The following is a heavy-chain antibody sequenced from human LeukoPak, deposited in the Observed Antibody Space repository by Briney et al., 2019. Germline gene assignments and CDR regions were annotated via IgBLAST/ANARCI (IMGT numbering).Heavy chain of an antibody. CDR2: IWYDGSNK. Sequence: GRSLRLSCAASGFTFSSYGMHWVGQAPGKGLEWVVIIWYDGSNKYYADSVKGRFTISRDNSKNTLYLQMNSLRAEDTAVYYCARVKWLSRGNDAFDIWGQGTMVTVSS. J-gene: IGHJ3*02. CDR3: ARVKWLSRGNDAFDI. CDR1: GFTFSSYG. V-gene: IGHV3-33*01. D-gene: IGHD3-22*01.